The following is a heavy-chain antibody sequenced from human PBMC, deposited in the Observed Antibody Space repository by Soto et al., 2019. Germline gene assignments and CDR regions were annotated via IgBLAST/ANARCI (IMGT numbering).Heavy chain of an antibody. V-gene: IGHV3-23*01. D-gene: IGHD1-1*01. CDR1: GFTFSSYA. J-gene: IGHJ5*02. Sequence: GGSPRLSCAASGFTFSSYAMSWVRQAPGKGLEWVSAISAGGGNTYYRDSVKGRFTISRGNSKNTLYLRMNSLRAEDTAVYFCAQTTPSIHWFDPWGQGTLVTVSS. CDR2: ISAGGGNT. CDR3: AQTTPSIHWFDP.